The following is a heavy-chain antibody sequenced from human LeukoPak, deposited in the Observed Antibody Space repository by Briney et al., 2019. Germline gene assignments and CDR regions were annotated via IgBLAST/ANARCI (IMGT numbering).Heavy chain of an antibody. CDR2: FYYSGST. D-gene: IGHD2-8*02. Sequence: SETLSLTCTVTGGSFSTYYWSWIWQPPGKGLEWIGHFYYSGSTNYNPSLKSRVTMSVDTSKNQFSLRLSSVTAADTAIYYCARDNTGNNWFDPWGQGTLVTVSS. V-gene: IGHV4-59*01. CDR1: GGSFSTYY. J-gene: IGHJ5*02. CDR3: ARDNTGNNWFDP.